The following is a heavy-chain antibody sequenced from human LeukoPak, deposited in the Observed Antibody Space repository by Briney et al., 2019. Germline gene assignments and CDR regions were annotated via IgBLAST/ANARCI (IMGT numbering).Heavy chain of an antibody. CDR1: GYTFTSYG. Sequence: ASVKVSCKASGYTFTSYGISWVRQAPGQGLEWMGWISAYNGNTNYAQKLQGRVTMTTDTSTSTAYMELRSLRSDDTAVYYCARDPDSSGYPLNWFDPWGQGTLVTVSS. V-gene: IGHV1-18*01. D-gene: IGHD3-22*01. CDR3: ARDPDSSGYPLNWFDP. CDR2: ISAYNGNT. J-gene: IGHJ5*02.